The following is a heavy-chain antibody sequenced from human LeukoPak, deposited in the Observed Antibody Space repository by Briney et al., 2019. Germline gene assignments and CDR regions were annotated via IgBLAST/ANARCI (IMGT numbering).Heavy chain of an antibody. CDR2: ISGSGGST. CDR3: AKDALDVVVVAATSHYFDY. V-gene: IGHV3-23*01. D-gene: IGHD2-15*01. CDR1: GFTFSSYG. J-gene: IGHJ4*02. Sequence: GGSLRLSCAASGFTFSSYGMSWVRQAPGKGLEWVSAISGSGGSTYYADSVKGRFTISRDNSKNTLYLQMNSLRAEDTAVYYCAKDALDVVVVAATSHYFDYWGQGTLVTVSS.